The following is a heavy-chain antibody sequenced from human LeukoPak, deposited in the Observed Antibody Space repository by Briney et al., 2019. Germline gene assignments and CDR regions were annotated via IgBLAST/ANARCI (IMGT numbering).Heavy chain of an antibody. V-gene: IGHV3-7*01. CDR2: IKQDGNEK. Sequence: GGSLRLSCAASGFIFRNHWMSWVRQVPGRALEWVAHIKQDGNEKHYVDSVEGRFTLSRDDSKNTLYLQMNSLRVDDSAVYYCARGPNYGDRVDYFDYWGQGTLVTVSS. J-gene: IGHJ4*02. D-gene: IGHD4-17*01. CDR3: ARGPNYGDRVDYFDY. CDR1: GFIFRNHW.